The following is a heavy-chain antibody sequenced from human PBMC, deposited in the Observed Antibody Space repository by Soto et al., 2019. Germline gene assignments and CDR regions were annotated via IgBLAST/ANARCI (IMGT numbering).Heavy chain of an antibody. J-gene: IGHJ5*02. Sequence: VQLLESGGGLVQPGGSLRLSCAASGFTFSSYAMSWVRQAPGKGLEWVTALNGSGGITYYADSVKGRFTISRDTSKNTLYLQMSSLRAEDTAVYYCANSLYCSSTCWFDPWGQGTLVTVSS. V-gene: IGHV3-23*01. CDR3: ANSLYCSSTCWFDP. CDR2: LNGSGGIT. CDR1: GFTFSSYA. D-gene: IGHD2-2*01.